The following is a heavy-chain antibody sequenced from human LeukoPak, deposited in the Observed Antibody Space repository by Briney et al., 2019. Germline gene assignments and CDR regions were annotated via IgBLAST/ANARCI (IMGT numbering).Heavy chain of an antibody. Sequence: ASVKVSCKASGYTFTGYYMYWVRQAPGQGLEWMGWINPNSGGTNYAQKFQGRVTMTRDTSISTAYMELSRLRSDDTAVYYCAGTGYCSGGSCYPSVWSGFDPWGRGTLVTVSS. CDR1: GYTFTGYY. D-gene: IGHD2-15*01. CDR2: INPNSGGT. CDR3: AGTGYCSGGSCYPSVWSGFDP. J-gene: IGHJ5*02. V-gene: IGHV1-2*02.